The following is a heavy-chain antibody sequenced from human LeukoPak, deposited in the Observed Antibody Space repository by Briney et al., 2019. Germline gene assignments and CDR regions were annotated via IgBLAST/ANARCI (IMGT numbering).Heavy chain of an antibody. D-gene: IGHD6-19*01. J-gene: IGHJ5*02. Sequence: GASVKVSCKASGYTFTSYGISWVRQAPGQGLEWMGWLNTYSGNTNYAQKLQGRVTMTTDTSTSTAYMELRSLRAEDTALYYCAGSRSFAYPSGWSTAWGQGTLVTVSS. CDR1: GYTFTSYG. CDR2: LNTYSGNT. CDR3: AGSRSFAYPSGWSTA. V-gene: IGHV1-18*01.